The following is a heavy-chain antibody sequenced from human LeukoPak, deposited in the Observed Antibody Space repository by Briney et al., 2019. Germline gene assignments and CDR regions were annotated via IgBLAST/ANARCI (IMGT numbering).Heavy chain of an antibody. D-gene: IGHD3-10*01. J-gene: IGHJ2*01. CDR3: ARVGDHYHWYLDV. CDR2: LYSGGST. Sequence: QPGGSLTLSCEGSGFSVSSKYMNWVRQAPGKGLEWVSILYSGGSTYYADFVKGRFTVSRDSSKNTLYLHMNSLRVEDTAVYYCARVGDHYHWYLDVWGRGALVTVSS. V-gene: IGHV3-53*01. CDR1: GFSVSSKY.